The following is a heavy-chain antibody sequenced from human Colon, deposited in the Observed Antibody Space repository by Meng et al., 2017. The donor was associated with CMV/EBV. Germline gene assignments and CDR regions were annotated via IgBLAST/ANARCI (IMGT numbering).Heavy chain of an antibody. Sequence: ASVKVSCKASGYTFSSYGISWVRQAPGQGLEWMGWISVYHGYTNYAQKFQGRVTMTTDTSTSTAYMELRSLRSDDTAVYFCARDLLWGSTSTYFDNWGQGTQVTVSS. J-gene: IGHJ4*02. CDR1: GYTFSSYG. D-gene: IGHD6-6*01. CDR3: ARDLLWGSTSTYFDN. V-gene: IGHV1-18*01. CDR2: ISVYHGYT.